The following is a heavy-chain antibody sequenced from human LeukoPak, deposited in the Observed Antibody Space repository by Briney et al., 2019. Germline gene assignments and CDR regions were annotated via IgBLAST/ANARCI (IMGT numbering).Heavy chain of an antibody. V-gene: IGHV4-34*01. J-gene: IGHJ2*01. CDR3: ARVGYCSHGSCLRLDWYFDL. CDR2: INHSGST. Sequence: PSETLSLTCAVYGGSFSGYYWSWIRQPPGKGLEWIGEINHSGSTNYNPSLKSRVSISLDTSKNQFSLKLSSVTAADTAVYYCARVGYCSHGSCLRLDWYFDLWGRGTLVTVSS. CDR1: GGSFSGYY. D-gene: IGHD2-15*01.